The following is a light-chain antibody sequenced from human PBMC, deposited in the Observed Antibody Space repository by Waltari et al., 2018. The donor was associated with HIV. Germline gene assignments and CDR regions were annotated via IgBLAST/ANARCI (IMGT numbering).Light chain of an antibody. V-gene: IGLV1-44*01. CDR1: SFNIGSKT. J-gene: IGLJ2*01. CDR2: NNN. CDR3: AAWDGSVNYSPVV. Sequence: QSVLTQPPSVSGTPGQRVTISCSGSSFNIGSKTINCYHQLPGTAPKPLIYNNNQRPSGVPARFSGSTSGTSASLAISGLQSEDEADYYCAAWDGSVNYSPVVFGGGTKLTVL.